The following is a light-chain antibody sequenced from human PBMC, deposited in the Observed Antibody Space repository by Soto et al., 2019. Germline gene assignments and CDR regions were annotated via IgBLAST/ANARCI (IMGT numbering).Light chain of an antibody. J-gene: IGKJ1*01. Sequence: DIHLTQSPSILSASVVDRVTLTCRASQTISSWLAWYQQKPGKAPKLLIYKASSLQSGVPSRFSGSGSGTEFTLTISSLQSEDFAVYHCQQYNKWPPTFGQGTKVDI. V-gene: IGKV1-5*03. CDR2: KAS. CDR3: QQYNKWPPT. CDR1: QTISSW.